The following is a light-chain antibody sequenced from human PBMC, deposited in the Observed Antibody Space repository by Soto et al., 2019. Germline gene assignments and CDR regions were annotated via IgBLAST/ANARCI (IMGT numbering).Light chain of an antibody. CDR3: QHYYTSYTT. CDR2: GAS. CDR1: QNINNY. Sequence: EIVMTQSPGTLSVSPGERATLSCRASQNINNYLAWFQQKPGQPPRLLIFGASTRATGIPDRFSGSGSGTDFTLTISRLEPEDFAVYYCQHYYTSYTTFGQGTKVDIK. V-gene: IGKV3-20*01. J-gene: IGKJ1*01.